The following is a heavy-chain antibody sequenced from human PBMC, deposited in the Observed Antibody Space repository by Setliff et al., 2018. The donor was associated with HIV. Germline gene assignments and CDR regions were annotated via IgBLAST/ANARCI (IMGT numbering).Heavy chain of an antibody. CDR2: IIPIFGTA. V-gene: IGHV1-69*05. Sequence: SVKVSCKASGVTFSNYAISWVRQAPGQGLEWMGGIIPIFGTANYAQKFQGRVTITTDESTITAYMELSSLRSEDAAVYYCARDTGQQLVGFDIWGQGTMVT. CDR3: ARDTGQQLVGFDI. J-gene: IGHJ3*02. CDR1: GVTFSNYA. D-gene: IGHD6-13*01.